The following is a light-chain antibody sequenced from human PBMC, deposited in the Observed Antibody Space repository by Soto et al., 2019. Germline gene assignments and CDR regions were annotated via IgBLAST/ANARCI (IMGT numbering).Light chain of an antibody. CDR2: GNS. CDR1: SSNIGAGYD. CDR3: QSYDSSLSAHVV. V-gene: IGLV1-40*01. J-gene: IGLJ2*01. Sequence: QSVLTQPPSVSGAPGQRVTISCTGSSSNIGAGYDVHWYQQLPGTAPKLLIYGNSNRPSGVPDRFSGSKSGTSAPLAITELQAEDEADYYCQSYDSSLSAHVVFGGGTKLTVL.